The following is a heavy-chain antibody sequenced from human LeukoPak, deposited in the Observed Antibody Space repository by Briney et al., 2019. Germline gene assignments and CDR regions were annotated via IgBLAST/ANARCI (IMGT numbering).Heavy chain of an antibody. J-gene: IGHJ4*02. CDR1: GFTFSDHA. V-gene: IGHV3-23*01. CDR2: SGSGGSA. Sequence: GGSLRLSCAASGFTFSDHAMSWVRQAPGKGLEWVSFSGSGGSAYYPDSVKGRFTISRDKSKDTVFLQMNSLRAEDTAVYFCAKGRSSTSSYDYWGQGTLVTVCS. D-gene: IGHD2-2*01. CDR3: AKGRSSTSSYDY.